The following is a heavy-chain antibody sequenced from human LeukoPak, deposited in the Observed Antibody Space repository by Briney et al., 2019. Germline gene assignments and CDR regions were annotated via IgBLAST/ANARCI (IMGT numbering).Heavy chain of an antibody. D-gene: IGHD2-2*01. J-gene: IGHJ2*01. V-gene: IGHV4-4*07. CDR1: GGSISSYY. CDR3: ARAPGYCSSTSCKYWYFDL. CDR2: IYTSGST. Sequence: SETLSLTCTVSGGSISSYYWSWIRQPAGKGLEWIRRIYTSGSTNYNPSLKSRVTMSVDTSKNQFSLKLSSVTAADTAVYYCARAPGYCSSTSCKYWYFDLWGRGTLVTVSS.